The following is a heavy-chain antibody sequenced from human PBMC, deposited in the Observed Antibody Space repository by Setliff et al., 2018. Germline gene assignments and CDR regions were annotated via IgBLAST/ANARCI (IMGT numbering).Heavy chain of an antibody. CDR3: ARTDDYYNFYAY. CDR1: GASISSSSCY. J-gene: IGHJ4*02. Sequence: SETLSLTCTVSGASISSSSCYWAWIRQPPGRGLELIGSIFYGGSTYYNPSLKSRVTISIDASKNQFSLKLDSVTAADTAVYYCARTDDYYNFYAYWGQGTLVTVSS. D-gene: IGHD3-3*01. V-gene: IGHV4-39*07. CDR2: IFYGGST.